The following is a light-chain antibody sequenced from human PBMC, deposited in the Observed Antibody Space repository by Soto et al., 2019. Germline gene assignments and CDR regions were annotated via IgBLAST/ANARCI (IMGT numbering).Light chain of an antibody. J-gene: IGLJ3*02. Sequence: QSALTQPASVSGSPGQSITISCTGTSSDVGGYNYVSWHQQNPGKAPKLKIYEVSNRPSGVSNRFSGSKSGNTASLTISGLQGEDEADYYCSSYTTSSTHWVFGGGTKLTVL. V-gene: IGLV2-14*01. CDR3: SSYTTSSTHWV. CDR1: SSDVGGYNY. CDR2: EVS.